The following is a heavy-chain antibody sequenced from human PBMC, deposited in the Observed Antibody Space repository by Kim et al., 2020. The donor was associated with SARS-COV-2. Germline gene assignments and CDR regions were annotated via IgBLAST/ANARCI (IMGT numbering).Heavy chain of an antibody. CDR2: ISYDGSNK. J-gene: IGHJ6*01. D-gene: IGHD3-16*02. Sequence: GGSLRLSCAASGFTFSSYAMHLVRQAPGKGLEWVAVISYDGSNKYYADSVKGRFTISRDNSKNTLYLQMNSLRAEDTAVYYCPRDPMITFGGVIAIGYY. CDR1: GFTFSSYA. CDR3: PRDPMITFGGVIAIGYY. V-gene: IGHV3-30*04.